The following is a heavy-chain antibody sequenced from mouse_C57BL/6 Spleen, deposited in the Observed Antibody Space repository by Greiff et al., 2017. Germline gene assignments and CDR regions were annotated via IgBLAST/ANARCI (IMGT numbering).Heavy chain of an antibody. CDR1: GYTFTDYY. D-gene: IGHD1-1*01. CDR3: ARRRSITGFDY. CDR2: INPYNGGT. Sequence: EVQLQQSGPVLVKPGASVKMSCKASGYTFTDYYMNWVKQSHGKSLEWIGVINPYNGGTSYNQKFKGKATLTVDKSSSTAYMELNSLTSEDSAVYYCARRRSITGFDYWGQGTTRTVSS. V-gene: IGHV1-19*01. J-gene: IGHJ2*01.